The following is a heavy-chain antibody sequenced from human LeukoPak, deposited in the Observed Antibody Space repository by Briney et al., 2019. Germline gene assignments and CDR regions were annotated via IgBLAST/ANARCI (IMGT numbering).Heavy chain of an antibody. Sequence: SETLSLTCAVYGGSFSGYYWSWIRQPPGKGLEWIGEINHSGSTNYNPSLKSRVTISVDTSKNQFSLKLSSVTAADTAVYYCARRGEQLGYFDYWGQGTLVTVSS. CDR2: INHSGST. CDR1: GGSFSGYY. V-gene: IGHV4-34*01. J-gene: IGHJ4*02. D-gene: IGHD6-13*01. CDR3: ARRGEQLGYFDY.